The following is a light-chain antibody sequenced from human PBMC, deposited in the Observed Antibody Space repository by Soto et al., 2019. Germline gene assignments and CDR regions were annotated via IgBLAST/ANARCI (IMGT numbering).Light chain of an antibody. CDR3: QQSYSIPQNT. CDR1: QSVSSS. V-gene: IGKV1-39*01. CDR2: AAS. J-gene: IGKJ2*01. Sequence: DVQMTQSPSSLSASVGDRVTITCRASQSVSSSLNWYQQKPGKAPNLLNYAASSLQSVVPSRFSGSGPGTDFTLTISSLQHEDFATYYCQQSYSIPQNTFGEGTKLEIK.